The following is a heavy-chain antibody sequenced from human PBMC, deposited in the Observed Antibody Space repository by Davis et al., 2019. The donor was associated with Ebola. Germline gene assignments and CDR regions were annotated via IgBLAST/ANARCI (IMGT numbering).Heavy chain of an antibody. V-gene: IGHV4-4*07. Sequence: PSETLSLTCTVSGGSISSHYWSWNRQPAGKGLEWIGRIYTSGSTNYNPSLKSRVTISVDTSKNQFSLKLSSVTAADTAVYYCARVDIVVVPAAIPTYGMDVWGQGTTVTVSS. CDR1: GGSISSHY. D-gene: IGHD2-2*02. CDR3: ARVDIVVVPAAIPTYGMDV. J-gene: IGHJ6*02. CDR2: IYTSGST.